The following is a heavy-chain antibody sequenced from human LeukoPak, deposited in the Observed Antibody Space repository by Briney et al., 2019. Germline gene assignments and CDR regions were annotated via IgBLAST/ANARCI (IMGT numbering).Heavy chain of an antibody. CDR3: VKDVLGYNSSSSD. CDR1: GYSFTGYY. Sequence: ASVKVSCKASGYSFTGYYIHRVRQAPGKGLEWVGWINSNTGGTRDAQKFHDRVTVTRDKSIRTVHMELSSLRADDTAVYFCVKDVLGYNSSSSDWGQGTLVSVSS. D-gene: IGHD5-24*01. CDR2: INSNTGGT. J-gene: IGHJ4*02. V-gene: IGHV1-2*02.